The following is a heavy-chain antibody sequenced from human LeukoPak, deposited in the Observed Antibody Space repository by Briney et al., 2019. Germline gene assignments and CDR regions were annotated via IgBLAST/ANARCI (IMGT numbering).Heavy chain of an antibody. CDR3: VRDFSRTRLERPFDY. D-gene: IGHD1-1*01. Sequence: PGGSLRLSCAASGFTFSTYWMTWVRQAPGKGLEWVANIKQDGSDKHYVDSVKGRFTISKDNAKNSLYLQMNSLRAEDTAVYYCVRDFSRTRLERPFDYWGQGTLVTVSS. J-gene: IGHJ4*02. CDR2: IKQDGSDK. CDR1: GFTFSTYW. V-gene: IGHV3-7*01.